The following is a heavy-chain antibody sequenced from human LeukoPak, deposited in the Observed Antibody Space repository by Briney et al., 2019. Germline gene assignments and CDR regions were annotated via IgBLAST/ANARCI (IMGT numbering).Heavy chain of an antibody. CDR3: ARGRHDITMIVVVMTSVSYYLDV. CDR1: GGSFSGYH. Sequence: QPSETLSLTCAVYGGSFSGYHWTWIRQSPGKGLEWIADITPSGSTYYNPSRKCRLTISVDTSKDQFSLKLRSGTAAHTAVYYCARGRHDITMIVVVMTSVSYYLDVWGKGTPVTVS. J-gene: IGHJ6*03. CDR2: ITPSGST. V-gene: IGHV4-34*01. D-gene: IGHD3-22*01.